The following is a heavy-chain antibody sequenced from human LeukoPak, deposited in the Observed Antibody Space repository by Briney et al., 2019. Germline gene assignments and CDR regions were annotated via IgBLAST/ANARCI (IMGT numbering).Heavy chain of an antibody. CDR1: GGSISSSSYY. Sequence: SETLSLTCTVSGGSISSSSYYWGWIRQPPGKGLEWIGSIYYSENTYYNPSLKSRVTISVDTSKNQFSLKLSSVTAADTAVYYCAREQVRYHYYYYYYMDVWGKGTTVTVSS. D-gene: IGHD2-15*01. V-gene: IGHV4-39*07. J-gene: IGHJ6*03. CDR3: AREQVRYHYYYYYYMDV. CDR2: IYYSENT.